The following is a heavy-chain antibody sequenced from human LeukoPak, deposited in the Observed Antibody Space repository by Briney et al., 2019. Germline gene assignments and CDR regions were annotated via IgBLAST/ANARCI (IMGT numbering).Heavy chain of an antibody. D-gene: IGHD3-22*01. V-gene: IGHV1-18*01. Sequence: ASVKVSCKASGYTFTSYGISWVRQAPGQGLEWMGWISAYNGNTNYAQKLHGRVTMTTDTSTSTAYMELRSLRSDDTAVYYCARINHYYDSSGLRYFDYWGQGTLVTVSS. CDR3: ARINHYYDSSGLRYFDY. CDR2: ISAYNGNT. CDR1: GYTFTSYG. J-gene: IGHJ4*02.